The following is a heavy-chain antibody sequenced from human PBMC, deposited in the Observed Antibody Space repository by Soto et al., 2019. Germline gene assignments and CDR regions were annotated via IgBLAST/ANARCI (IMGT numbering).Heavy chain of an antibody. CDR1: GGSISSGDYY. CDR3: ARAKGLLTVTTSGFDP. CDR2: IYYSGST. Sequence: QVQLQESGPGLVKPSQTLSLTCIVSGGSISSGDYYWSWVRQPPGKGLEWIGYIYYSGSTYYNPSLKSRVTISADTSKNQFSLKLSSVTAADTAVYYCARAKGLLTVTTSGFDPWGQGTLVTVSS. J-gene: IGHJ5*02. D-gene: IGHD4-17*01. V-gene: IGHV4-30-4*01.